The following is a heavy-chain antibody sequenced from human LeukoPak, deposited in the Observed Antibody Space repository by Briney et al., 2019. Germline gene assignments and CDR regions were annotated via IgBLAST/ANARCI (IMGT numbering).Heavy chain of an antibody. J-gene: IGHJ4*02. Sequence: GGSLRLSCAASGFTFTDYAIHWVRQAPGKGLEWVAVISYDGDHKYYPDSVKGRFTISRDNSKNTVYLQMNSLRVEDTAVYFCAREYYSGNCYVFDYWGQGTLVTVSS. CDR2: ISYDGDHK. CDR3: AREYYSGNCYVFDY. V-gene: IGHV3-30-3*01. CDR1: GFTFTDYA. D-gene: IGHD1-26*01.